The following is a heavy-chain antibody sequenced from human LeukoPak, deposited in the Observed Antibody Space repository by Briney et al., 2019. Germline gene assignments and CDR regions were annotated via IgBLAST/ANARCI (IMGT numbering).Heavy chain of an antibody. CDR1: GYDFSTKW. V-gene: IGHV5-51*01. CDR2: IYPLESIT. Sequence: GESLKISCQTSGYDFSTKWIGCVRQMPRKGLEWMGIIYPLESITKYSPAFQGHVTLTADTSINTALLQWTSLKASDTAIYYCARLAPDYADYWFDPWGQGTLVTVSS. J-gene: IGHJ5*02. D-gene: IGHD4-17*01. CDR3: ARLAPDYADYWFDP.